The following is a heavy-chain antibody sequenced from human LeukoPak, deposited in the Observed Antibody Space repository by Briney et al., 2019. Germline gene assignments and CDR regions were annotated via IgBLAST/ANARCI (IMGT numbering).Heavy chain of an antibody. CDR1: GFTVSSNY. Sequence: GGSLRLSCAGSGFTVSSNYMNWVRQTPGKGLEWVSVIYSGGSTYYADAVKGRFTMSRDNSKKTVYVEMSSLRADDTAVYYCAKLIAVIAGAIDYWGQGTLVTVSS. V-gene: IGHV3-53*01. CDR3: AKLIAVIAGAIDY. J-gene: IGHJ4*02. CDR2: IYSGGST. D-gene: IGHD2-2*01.